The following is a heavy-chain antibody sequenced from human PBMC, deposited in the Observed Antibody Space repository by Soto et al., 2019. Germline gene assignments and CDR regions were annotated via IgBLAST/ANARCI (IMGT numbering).Heavy chain of an antibody. CDR2: IHYSGST. J-gene: IGHJ6*02. CDR3: ARGYCSGGSCYVDGMDV. V-gene: IGHV4-59*08. D-gene: IGHD2-15*01. Sequence: PSETLSLTCTVSGGSISSYYWSWIRQPPGKGLEWIGYIHYSGSTNYNPSLKSRVTISVDTSKNQFSLKLSSVTAADTAVYYCARGYCSGGSCYVDGMDVWGQGTTVT. CDR1: GGSISSYY.